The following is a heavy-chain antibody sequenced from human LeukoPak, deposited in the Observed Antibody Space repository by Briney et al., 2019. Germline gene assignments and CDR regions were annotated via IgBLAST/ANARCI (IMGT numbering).Heavy chain of an antibody. Sequence: GGSLRLSCAASGITISTYSMNWVRQAPGKGLEWVSSISSSSSYIYYADSVKGRFAISRDNAKNSLYLQMNSLRAEDTAVYYCARVIGWGGYFDYWGQGTLVTVSS. J-gene: IGHJ4*02. CDR2: ISSSSSYI. CDR1: GITISTYS. D-gene: IGHD6-19*01. CDR3: ARVIGWGGYFDY. V-gene: IGHV3-21*01.